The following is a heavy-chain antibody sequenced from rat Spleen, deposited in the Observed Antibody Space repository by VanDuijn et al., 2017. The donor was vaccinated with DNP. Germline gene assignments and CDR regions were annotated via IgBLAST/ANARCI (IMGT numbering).Heavy chain of an antibody. J-gene: IGHJ3*01. Sequence: EVQLVESGGGLVQPGRSLKLSCAASGFTFSNYYMAWVRQAPTKGLEWVASISNSGGSTYYPDSVKGRFTISRDNAKSTLYLQMNSLRSEDTATYYCTRGDGYTSWGQGTLVTVSS. CDR1: GFTFSNYY. V-gene: IGHV5-27*01. CDR2: ISNSGGST. D-gene: IGHD1-4*01. CDR3: TRGDGYTS.